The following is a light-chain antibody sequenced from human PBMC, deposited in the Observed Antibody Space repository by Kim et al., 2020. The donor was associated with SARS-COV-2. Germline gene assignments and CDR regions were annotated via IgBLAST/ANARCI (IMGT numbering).Light chain of an antibody. V-gene: IGLV1-47*01. Sequence: ELTQPPSASGTPGQRVTISCSGSSSNVGTNYLNWYQQLPGTAPKLLISTNNQRPSGVPDRFSASKSGTSASLAISGLRSEDEADYYCAAWDDSLSVRVFGGGTQLTVL. J-gene: IGLJ2*01. CDR2: TNN. CDR3: AAWDDSLSVRV. CDR1: SSNVGTNY.